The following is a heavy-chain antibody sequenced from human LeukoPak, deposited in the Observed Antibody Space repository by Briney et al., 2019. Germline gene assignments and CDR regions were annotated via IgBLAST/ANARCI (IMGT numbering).Heavy chain of an antibody. CDR2: IIPIFGTA. J-gene: IGHJ6*03. CDR1: GGTFSSYA. D-gene: IGHD1-26*01. V-gene: IGHV1-69*01. CDR3: ARDSPLGSCYHYYYMDV. Sequence: ASVKVSCKASGGTFSSYAISWVRQAPGQGLEWMGGIIPIFGTANYAQKFQGRVTITADESTSTAYMELSSLRSEDTAVYYCARDSPLGSCYHYYYMDVWGKGTTVTVSS.